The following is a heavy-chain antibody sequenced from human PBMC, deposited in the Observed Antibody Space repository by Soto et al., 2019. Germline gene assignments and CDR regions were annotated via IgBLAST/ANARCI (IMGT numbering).Heavy chain of an antibody. D-gene: IGHD2-2*01. J-gene: IGHJ6*03. V-gene: IGHV4-34*01. CDR3: ARSPFNRGVVVPAAIPSGSDYYYMDV. Sequence: SETLSLTCAVYGGSFSGYYWSWIRQPPGKGLEWIGEINHSGSTNYNPSLKSRVTISVDTSKNQFSLKLSSVTAADTAVYYCARSPFNRGVVVPAAIPSGSDYYYMDVWGKGTTVTVSS. CDR1: GGSFSGYY. CDR2: INHSGST.